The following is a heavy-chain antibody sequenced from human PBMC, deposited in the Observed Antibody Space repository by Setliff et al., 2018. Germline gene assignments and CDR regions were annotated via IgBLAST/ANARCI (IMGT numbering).Heavy chain of an antibody. CDR3: ARGVWFGELLQAFDI. Sequence: SETLSLICTVSGGSISSGDYYWSWIRQPPGKGLEWIGYIYYSGSTYYNPSLKSRVTISVDTSKNQFSLKLSSVTAADTAVYYCARGVWFGELLQAFDIWGQGTMVTVSS. CDR1: GGSISSGDYY. J-gene: IGHJ3*02. V-gene: IGHV4-30-4*08. CDR2: IYYSGST. D-gene: IGHD3-10*01.